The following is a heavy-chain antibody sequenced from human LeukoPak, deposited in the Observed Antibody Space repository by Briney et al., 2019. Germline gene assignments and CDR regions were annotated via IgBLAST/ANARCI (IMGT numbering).Heavy chain of an antibody. CDR1: GFTFSSYA. Sequence: GGSLRLSCAASGFTFSSYAMSWVRQAPGKGLEWVSAISGSGGSTYYADSVKGRFTISRDNSKNTLYLQMNSLRAEDTAVYYCARATVRGVMNYWGQGTLVTVSS. CDR2: ISGSGGST. V-gene: IGHV3-23*01. J-gene: IGHJ4*02. D-gene: IGHD3-10*01. CDR3: ARATVRGVMNY.